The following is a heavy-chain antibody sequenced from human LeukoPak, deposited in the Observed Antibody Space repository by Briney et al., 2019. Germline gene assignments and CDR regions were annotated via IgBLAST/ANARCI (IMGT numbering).Heavy chain of an antibody. Sequence: SETLSLTCSDSGGSISTYHWSWNRQPPGKGLEWNGYIYYIGTTNYNPSLKSRVTISVDTSKNQFYLKLNSVTAADTAVYFCARAVDSSSWYSDYWGQGTLVTVSS. V-gene: IGHV4-59*01. D-gene: IGHD6-13*01. CDR1: GGSISTYH. CDR2: IYYIGTT. CDR3: ARAVDSSSWYSDY. J-gene: IGHJ4*02.